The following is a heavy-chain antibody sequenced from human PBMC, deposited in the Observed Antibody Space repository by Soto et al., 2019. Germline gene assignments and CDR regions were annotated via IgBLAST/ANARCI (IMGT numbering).Heavy chain of an antibody. CDR2: FHYGEST. CDR3: AGLGGFCSSTNCYGYYAMDV. CDR1: GGSISSGPYS. Sequence: SEPMSHPCSVVGGSISSGPYSRVLKRQPPGEGLEWIATFHYGESTHYNPSLESRVTVSVDTSQNHFSLKVSSVTVADTAVYYCAGLGGFCSSTNCYGYYAMDVWGQGTTVTVSS. D-gene: IGHD2-2*01. J-gene: IGHJ6*02. V-gene: IGHV4-39*02.